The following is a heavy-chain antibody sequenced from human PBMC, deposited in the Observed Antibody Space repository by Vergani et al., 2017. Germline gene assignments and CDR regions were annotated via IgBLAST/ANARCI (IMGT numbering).Heavy chain of an antibody. Sequence: QVHLVESGGGVVQPGRSLRLSCVVSGSTSSYYGMHWVRQAPGKGLEWVAVISYDGTQKYYADSVKGRFTISRDNSKSTLYLQMNSLRTEDTAVYYCATKSCGTPGWQIGYFREWVQGTLVTVSS. D-gene: IGHD1-1*01. CDR1: GSTSSYYG. V-gene: IGHV3-30*03. J-gene: IGHJ1*01. CDR3: ATKSCGTPGWQIGYFRE. CDR2: ISYDGTQK.